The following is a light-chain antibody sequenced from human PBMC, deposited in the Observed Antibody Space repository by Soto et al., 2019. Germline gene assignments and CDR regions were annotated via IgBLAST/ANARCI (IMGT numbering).Light chain of an antibody. CDR3: QQYNNWPIT. CDR2: GAS. Sequence: VVTQSPATQSMSPGERAIVSCRASQTISSNLAWYQQKPGQAPRLLFYGASTRATDIAARFSGSGSGTEFTLTISSLQSEDFAVYYCQQYNNWPITCGQGTRLEIK. CDR1: QTISSN. V-gene: IGKV3-15*01. J-gene: IGKJ5*01.